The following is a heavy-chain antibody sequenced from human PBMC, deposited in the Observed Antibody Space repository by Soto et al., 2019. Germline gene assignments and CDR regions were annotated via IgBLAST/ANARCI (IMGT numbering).Heavy chain of an antibody. CDR2: INPDSGGT. V-gene: IGHV1-2*02. CDR3: ARRRGRVAIDHSSYFEH. J-gene: IGHJ4*02. CDR1: GYTFSDSY. D-gene: IGHD6-6*01. Sequence: QVQLVQSGTEVKKPGASVRVSCKASGYTFSDSYIHWVRQAPGQGLEWLGWINPDSGGTFYAQKFRGRATMTRDTSIDTAYMELSSLRPDDTAMYFCARRRGRVAIDHSSYFEHCGQGTLVTVTS.